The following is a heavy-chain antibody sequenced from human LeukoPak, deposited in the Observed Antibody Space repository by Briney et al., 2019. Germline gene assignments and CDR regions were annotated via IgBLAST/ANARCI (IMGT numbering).Heavy chain of an antibody. CDR1: GGSISSYY. CDR3: ARYQLLKAYFDY. Sequence: PSETLSLTCTVSGGSISSYYWSWIRQPAGKGLEWIGRIYTSGSTNYNPSLKSRVTMSVDTSKNQSSLKLSSVTAADTVVYYCARYQLLKAYFDYWGQGTLVTVSS. CDR2: IYTSGST. V-gene: IGHV4-4*07. D-gene: IGHD2-2*01. J-gene: IGHJ4*02.